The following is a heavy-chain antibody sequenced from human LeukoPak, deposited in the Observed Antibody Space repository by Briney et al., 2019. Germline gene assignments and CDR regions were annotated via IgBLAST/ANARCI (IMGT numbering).Heavy chain of an antibody. Sequence: GGSLRLSCAASGFTFSDYYMSWIRQAPGKGLEWVSYISSSGSYIYYADSVKGRFTISRDNAKNSLYLQTNSLRAEDTAVYYCARDSVALWCGGDCYSSYYYYMDVWGKGTTVTISS. CDR1: GFTFSDYY. D-gene: IGHD2-21*02. J-gene: IGHJ6*03. CDR2: ISSSGSYI. V-gene: IGHV3-11*04. CDR3: ARDSVALWCGGDCYSSYYYYMDV.